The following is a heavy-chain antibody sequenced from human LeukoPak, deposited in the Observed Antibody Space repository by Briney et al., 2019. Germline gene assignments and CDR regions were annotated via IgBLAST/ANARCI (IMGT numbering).Heavy chain of an antibody. J-gene: IGHJ3*02. V-gene: IGHV3-23*01. CDR1: GFTFSSYA. D-gene: IGHD4-17*01. CDR2: ISGSGGST. CDR3: ATSPGRLRQGNDAFDI. Sequence: GGSLRLSCAASGFTFSSYAMSWVRQAPGKGLEWVSAISGSGGSTYYADSVKGRFTISRDNSKNTLYLQMNSLRAEDTAVYYCATSPGRLRQGNDAFDIWGQGTMVTVSS.